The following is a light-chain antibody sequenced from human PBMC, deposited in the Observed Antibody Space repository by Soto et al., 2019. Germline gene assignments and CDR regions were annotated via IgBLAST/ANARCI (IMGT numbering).Light chain of an antibody. CDR3: QQYVSSPPYT. J-gene: IGKJ2*01. CDR1: QSVRSSN. V-gene: IGKV3-20*01. CDR2: GAY. Sequence: EIVLTQSPGTLSLSPGERATLSCRASQSVRSSNLAWYQQKPGQAPRLLIYGAYSRATGIPDRFRGSGSGTGFTLTISRLETEDFAVYYCQQYVSSPPYTFGQGTKLEIK.